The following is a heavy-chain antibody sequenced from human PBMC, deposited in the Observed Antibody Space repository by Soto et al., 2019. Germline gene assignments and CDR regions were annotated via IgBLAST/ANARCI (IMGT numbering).Heavy chain of an antibody. CDR3: ARDHHRYSGYDYVDY. D-gene: IGHD5-12*01. J-gene: IGHJ4*02. CDR1: GFTFSDYY. Sequence: QVQLVESGGGLVKPRGSLRLSCVASGFTFSDYYMSWIRQAPGKGLEWVSYISSSSSYTNYAASVQGRFTISRDNAKHSLYLQMNSLTAEDTAVYYCARDHHRYSGYDYVDYWGQGTLVTVSS. V-gene: IGHV3-11*05. CDR2: ISSSSSYT.